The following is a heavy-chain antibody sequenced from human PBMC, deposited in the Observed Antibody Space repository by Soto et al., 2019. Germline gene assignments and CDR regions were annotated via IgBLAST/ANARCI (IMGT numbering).Heavy chain of an antibody. CDR2: ISGSGGST. V-gene: IGHV3-23*01. J-gene: IGHJ5*02. CDR3: AKGRPIAARPAQRFDP. D-gene: IGHD6-6*01. CDR1: GFTCSSYA. Sequence: PVGSLRLSCAASGFTCSSYAMIQVRQAPGKGLEWVSAISGSGGSTCYADSVKGRFTIPRDNSKNTMYLQMNSLRAEDTAVYYCAKGRPIAARPAQRFDPWGQGTPVTV.